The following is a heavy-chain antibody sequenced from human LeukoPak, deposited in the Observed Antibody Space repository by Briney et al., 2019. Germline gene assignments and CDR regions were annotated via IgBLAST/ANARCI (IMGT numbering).Heavy chain of an antibody. CDR2: IKEDGSKK. Sequence: PGGSLRLSCAASGFTFSGHWMTWVRQAPGKGLEWVANIKEDGSKKNYVDSVKGRFTISRDNSKNTLYLQMNSLRAEDTAVYYCAKEYYYDSSGENAFDIWGQGTMVTVSS. V-gene: IGHV3-7*03. CDR3: AKEYYYDSSGENAFDI. J-gene: IGHJ3*02. CDR1: GFTFSGHW. D-gene: IGHD3-22*01.